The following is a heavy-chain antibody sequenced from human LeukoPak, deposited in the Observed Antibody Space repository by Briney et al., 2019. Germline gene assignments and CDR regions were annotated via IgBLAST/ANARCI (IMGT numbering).Heavy chain of an antibody. J-gene: IGHJ5*02. V-gene: IGHV4-39*07. Sequence: SETLSLTCTVSGGSISSSSYYWGWIRQPPGKGLEWIGSIYYSGSTYYSPSLKSRVTISVDTSNNQFSLNLRSVTAADTAVYYCARTSIVVSAGRYYFDPWGQGTLDTVSS. CDR3: ARTSIVVSAGRYYFDP. CDR2: IYYSGST. D-gene: IGHD2-15*01. CDR1: GGSISSSSYY.